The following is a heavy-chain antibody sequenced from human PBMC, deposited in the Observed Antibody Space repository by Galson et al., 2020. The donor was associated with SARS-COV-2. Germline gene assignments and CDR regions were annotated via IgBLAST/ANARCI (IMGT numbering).Heavy chain of an antibody. Sequence: GGSLRLSCAASGFTFSSYSMNWVRQAPGKGLEWVSSISSSSSYIYYADSVKGRFTISRDNAKNSLYLQMNSLRAEDTAVYYCARDFMITFCGVSPDYYYYGMGVWGQWTTVSVSS. J-gene: IGHJ6*02. V-gene: IGHV3-21*01. CDR2: ISSSSSYI. D-gene: IGHD3-16*01. CDR3: ARDFMITFCGVSPDYYYYGMGV. CDR1: GFTFSSYS.